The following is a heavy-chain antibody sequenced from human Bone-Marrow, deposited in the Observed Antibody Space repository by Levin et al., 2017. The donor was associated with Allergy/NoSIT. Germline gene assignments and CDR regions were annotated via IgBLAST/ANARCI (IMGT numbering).Heavy chain of an antibody. V-gene: IGHV3-30-3*01. D-gene: IGHD6-6*01. CDR2: ISYDGSNK. J-gene: IGHJ6*02. CDR1: GFTFSSYA. CDR3: WIAAHPMIGQKADYYGMDV. Sequence: SCAASGFTFSSYAMHWVRQAPGKGLEWVAVISYDGSNKYYADSVKGRFTISRDNSKNTLYLQMNSLRAEDTAVYYCWIAAHPMIGQKADYYGMDVWGQGTTVTVSS.